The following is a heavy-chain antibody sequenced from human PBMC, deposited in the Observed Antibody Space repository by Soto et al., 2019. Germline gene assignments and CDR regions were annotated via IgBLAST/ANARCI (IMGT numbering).Heavy chain of an antibody. D-gene: IGHD3-22*01. CDR2: ISYDGSNK. CDR1: GFTFSSYG. J-gene: IGHJ3*02. CDR3: TTDGPLIVVI. V-gene: IGHV3-30*03. Sequence: GGSLRLSCAASGFTFSSYGMHWVRQAPGKGLEWVAVISYDGSNKYYAAPVKGRFTISRDDSKNTLYLQMNSLKTEDTAVYYCTTDGPLIVVIWGQGTMVTVSS.